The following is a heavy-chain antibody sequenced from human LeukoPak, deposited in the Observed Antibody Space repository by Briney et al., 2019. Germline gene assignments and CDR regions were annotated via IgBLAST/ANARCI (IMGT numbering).Heavy chain of an antibody. D-gene: IGHD1-26*01. V-gene: IGHV1-8*01. J-gene: IGHJ4*02. CDR2: MNPNSGNG. CDR1: GYTFSSYD. CDR3: ATERHGTYFY. Sequence: ASVKVSCKASGYTFSSYDIYWVRQAPGQGLEWVGWMNPNSGNGGYAQKFQGRVTMTRDTSISTAYMDLSSLKSEDTALYYCATERHGTYFYWGQGTLVTVSS.